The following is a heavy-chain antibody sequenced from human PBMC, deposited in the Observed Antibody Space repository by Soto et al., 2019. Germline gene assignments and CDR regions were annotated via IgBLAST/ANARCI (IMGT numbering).Heavy chain of an antibody. V-gene: IGHV4-30-2*01. D-gene: IGHD3-22*01. CDR3: ARGHPEYYYDSSGQTRNWFDP. CDR2: IYHSGST. CDR1: GGSISSGGYS. Sequence: SETLSLTCAVSGGSISSGGYSWSWIRQPPGKGLEWIGYIYHSGSTYYNPSLKSRVTISVDRSKNQFSLKLSSVTAADTAVYYCARGHPEYYYDSSGQTRNWFDPWGQGTLVTVSS. J-gene: IGHJ5*02.